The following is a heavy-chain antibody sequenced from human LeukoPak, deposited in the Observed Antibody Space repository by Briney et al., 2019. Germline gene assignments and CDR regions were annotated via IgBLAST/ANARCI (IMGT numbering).Heavy chain of an antibody. CDR2: ISSSSSYI. CDR1: GFTFSSYS. CDR3: ANYDRGSYSFDY. J-gene: IGHJ4*02. D-gene: IGHD1-26*01. Sequence: GGSLRLSCAASGFTFSSYSMNWVRQAPGKGLEWVSSISSSSSYIYYADSVKGRFTISRDNAKNSLYLQMNSLRAEDTAVYYCANYDRGSYSFDYWGQGTLVTVSS. V-gene: IGHV3-21*01.